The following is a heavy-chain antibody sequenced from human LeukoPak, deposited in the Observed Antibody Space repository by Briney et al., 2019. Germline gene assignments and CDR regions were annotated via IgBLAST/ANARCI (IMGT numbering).Heavy chain of an antibody. CDR2: IYYSGST. J-gene: IGHJ4*02. V-gene: IGHV4-39*01. D-gene: IGHD2-2*01. CDR3: ARRDIVVVPAAGLADY. Sequence: SETLSLTCSVSGASVSSGGYYWGWIRQPPGKGLEWIGSIYYSGSTYYNPSLKSRVTISVDTSKNQFSLKLSSVTAADTAVYYCARRDIVVVPAAGLADYWGQGTLVTVSS. CDR1: GASVSSGGYY.